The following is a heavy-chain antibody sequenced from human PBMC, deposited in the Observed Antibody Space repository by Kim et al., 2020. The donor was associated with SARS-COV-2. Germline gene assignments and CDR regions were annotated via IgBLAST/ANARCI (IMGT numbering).Heavy chain of an antibody. D-gene: IGHD3-16*02. J-gene: IGHJ4*02. CDR2: SGRI. Sequence: SGRINYNPSLRSRFTMSVDMSKNQFSLKLSSVTAADTAVYYCASALGHWGQGTLVTVSS. CDR3: ASALGH. V-gene: IGHV4-4*07.